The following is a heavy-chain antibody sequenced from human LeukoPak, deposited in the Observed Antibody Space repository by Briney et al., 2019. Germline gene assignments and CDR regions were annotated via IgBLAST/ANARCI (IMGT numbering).Heavy chain of an antibody. V-gene: IGHV4-39*01. J-gene: IGHJ3*02. CDR2: IYYSGST. CDR3: ARDSSSYSLDAFGI. Sequence: SETLSLTCTVSGGSISSSSYYWGWIRQPPGKGLEWIGSIYYSGSTYYNPSLKSRVTISVDTSKNQFSLKLSSVTAADTAVYYCARDSSSYSLDAFGIWGQGTMVTVSS. CDR1: GGSISSSSYY. D-gene: IGHD6-13*01.